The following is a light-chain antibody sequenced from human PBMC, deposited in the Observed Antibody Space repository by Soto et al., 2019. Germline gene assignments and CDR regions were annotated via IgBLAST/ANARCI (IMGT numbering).Light chain of an antibody. V-gene: IGKV3-20*01. CDR2: GAA. CDR1: QTISSDY. J-gene: IGKJ1*01. Sequence: EILLTQSPGTLSLSPGERATLSCRASQTISSDYLAWYQQKPGQAPRLLIFGAATRAADIPDRLSGSGSGTDFTLTISRLEPEDFAVYYCQRYGSSPTFGQGTKVEIK. CDR3: QRYGSSPT.